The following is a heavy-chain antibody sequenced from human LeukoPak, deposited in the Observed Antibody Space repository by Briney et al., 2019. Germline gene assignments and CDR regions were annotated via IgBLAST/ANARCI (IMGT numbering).Heavy chain of an antibody. CDR2: ISGSGGST. V-gene: IGHV3-23*01. Sequence: GGSLRLSCAASGFTFSSYGMHWVRQAPGKGLEWVSAISGSGGSTYYADSVKGRFTISRDNSKNTLYLQMNSLRAEDTAVYYCAKDRGRYYDSSGYYWGYYFDSWGQGILVTVST. CDR1: GFTFSSYG. J-gene: IGHJ4*02. CDR3: AKDRGRYYDSSGYYWGYYFDS. D-gene: IGHD3-22*01.